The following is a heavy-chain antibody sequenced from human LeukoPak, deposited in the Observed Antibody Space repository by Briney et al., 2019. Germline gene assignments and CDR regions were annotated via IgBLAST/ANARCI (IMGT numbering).Heavy chain of an antibody. Sequence: LSLTCTVSGGSISSYYWSWIRQPPGKGLEWVSYISSSGSTIYYADSVKGRFTISRDNAKNSLYLQMNSLRAEDTAVYYCARDSGYGAYYYGMDVWGQGTTVTVSS. CDR2: ISSSGSTI. D-gene: IGHD5-18*01. CDR3: ARDSGYGAYYYGMDV. V-gene: IGHV3-11*01. CDR1: GGSISSYY. J-gene: IGHJ6*02.